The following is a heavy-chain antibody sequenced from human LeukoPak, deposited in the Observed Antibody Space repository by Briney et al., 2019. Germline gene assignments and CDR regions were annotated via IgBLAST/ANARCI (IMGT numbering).Heavy chain of an antibody. CDR3: ARATEPDYDFWSGYYPWFDP. CDR2: IYYSGST. D-gene: IGHD3-3*01. J-gene: IGHJ5*02. Sequence: SETLSVTCTVSGGSISSHYWSWIRQPPGKGLEWIGYIYYSGSTNYNPSLKSRVTISVDTSKNQFSLKLSSVTAADTAVYYCARATEPDYDFWSGYYPWFDPWGQGTLVTVSS. CDR1: GGSISSHY. V-gene: IGHV4-59*11.